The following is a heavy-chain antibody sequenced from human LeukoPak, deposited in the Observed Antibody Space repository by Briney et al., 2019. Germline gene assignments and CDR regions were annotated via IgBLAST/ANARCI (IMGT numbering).Heavy chain of an antibody. Sequence: GGSLRLSCAASGFSFSRYGMAWFRQIPGKGLEWVSTINDNSRNTHYADSVKARFIISRDNSKNTLYLQMDSLRVEDTDLYYCTKDAGPVYDWFDPWGPGTRVTVSS. D-gene: IGHD5/OR15-5a*01. CDR3: TKDAGPVYDWFDP. J-gene: IGHJ5*02. CDR1: GFSFSRYG. V-gene: IGHV3-23*01. CDR2: INDNSRNT.